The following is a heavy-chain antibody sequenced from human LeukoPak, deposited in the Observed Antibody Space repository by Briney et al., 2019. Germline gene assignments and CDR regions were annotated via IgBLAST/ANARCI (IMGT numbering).Heavy chain of an antibody. CDR3: AKEGRSLQTY. CDR2: IKEDGTET. Sequence: GGSLRLSCAASGFMFSSNWMSWVRLAPGKGLEWVANIKEDGTETYYVDSVKGRLTISRDNAKNSLYLQMNSLRVEDTAVYYCAKEGRSLQTYWGQGTLVTVSS. CDR1: GFMFSSNW. V-gene: IGHV3-7*03. D-gene: IGHD5-24*01. J-gene: IGHJ4*02.